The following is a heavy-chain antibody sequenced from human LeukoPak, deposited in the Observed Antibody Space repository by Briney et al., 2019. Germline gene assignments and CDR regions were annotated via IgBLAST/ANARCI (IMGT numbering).Heavy chain of an antibody. D-gene: IGHD3-10*01. Sequence: GGSLRLSCAASGFTFSRYWMSWVRQVPRKGLEWVANIKQDGSEKYYVDSVKGRFTISRDNSKNTLYLQMNSLRAEDTAVYYCARDLGFGESFDYWGQGTLVTVSS. V-gene: IGHV3-7*01. CDR2: IKQDGSEK. CDR1: GFTFSRYW. J-gene: IGHJ4*02. CDR3: ARDLGFGESFDY.